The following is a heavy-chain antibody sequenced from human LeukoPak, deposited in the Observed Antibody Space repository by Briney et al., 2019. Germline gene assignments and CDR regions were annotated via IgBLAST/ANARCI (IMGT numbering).Heavy chain of an antibody. CDR1: GFTFSNHW. CDR2: IEPAGSDK. CDR3: ARDPDRVSRTVGPFDY. J-gene: IGHJ4*02. V-gene: IGHV3-7*01. D-gene: IGHD4-23*01. Sequence: RGSLRLSCAASGFTFSNHWMSWVRQAPGKGLEWVANIEPAGSDKYYVDSVRGRFTISRDNAKNSLYLQMNSLRAEDTAVYYCARDPDRVSRTVGPFDYWGQGTLVTVSS.